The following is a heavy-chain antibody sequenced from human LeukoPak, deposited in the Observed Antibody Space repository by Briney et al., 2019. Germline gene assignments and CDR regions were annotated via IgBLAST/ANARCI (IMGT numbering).Heavy chain of an antibody. CDR2: IYYSGST. J-gene: IGHJ3*02. D-gene: IGHD1-26*01. CDR1: GGSISSYY. V-gene: IGHV4-59*01. Sequence: SETLSLSCTVSGGSISSYYWSWIRQPPGKGLEWIGYIYYSGSTNYNPSLKSRVTISVDTSKNQFSLKLSSVTAADTAVYYRARESFPDAFDIWGQGTMVTVSS. CDR3: ARESFPDAFDI.